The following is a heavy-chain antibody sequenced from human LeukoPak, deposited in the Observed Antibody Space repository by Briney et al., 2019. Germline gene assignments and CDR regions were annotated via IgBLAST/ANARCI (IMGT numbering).Heavy chain of an antibody. CDR3: ARRSYNLSWRSNQYYFDY. CDR1: GESFSDHY. V-gene: IGHV4-34*01. CDR2: IHHGGTT. D-gene: IGHD1-14*01. Sequence: SETLSLTCAVYGESFSDHYWTWIRQSPGKGLEWIGEIHHGGTTNYNPSFKSRVALSLDTSKNQFSLRLSFVTAADTALYYCARRSYNLSWRSNQYYFDYWGRGTLVTVSS. J-gene: IGHJ4*02.